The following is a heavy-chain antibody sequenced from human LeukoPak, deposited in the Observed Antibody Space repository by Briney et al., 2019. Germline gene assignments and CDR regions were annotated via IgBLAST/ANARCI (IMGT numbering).Heavy chain of an antibody. CDR2: IYYSGST. CDR3: AREPFYCSSTSCSTGWFDP. CDR1: GGSISSYY. J-gene: IGHJ5*02. D-gene: IGHD2-2*01. Sequence: SETLPLTCTVSGGSISSYYWSWIRQPPGKGLEWIGYIYYSGSTNYNPSLKSRVTISVDTSKNQFSLKLSSVTAADTAVYYCAREPFYCSSTSCSTGWFDPWGQGTLVTVSS. V-gene: IGHV4-59*01.